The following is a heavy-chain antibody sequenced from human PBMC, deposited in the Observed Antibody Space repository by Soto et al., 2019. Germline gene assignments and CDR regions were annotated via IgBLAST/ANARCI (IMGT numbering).Heavy chain of an antibody. D-gene: IGHD6-6*01. CDR1: GYSFTSYW. CDR3: ARQRRRSSSSRAAFDY. J-gene: IGHJ4*02. V-gene: IGHV5-51*01. Sequence: EVQLVQSGAEVKKPGESLQISCKGSGYSFTSYWIGWVRQMPGKGLEWMGIIYPGDSDTRYSPSFQGQVTISADKSISTAYLQWCSLKASDTAMYYCARQRRRSSSSRAAFDYWGQGTLVTVSS. CDR2: IYPGDSDT.